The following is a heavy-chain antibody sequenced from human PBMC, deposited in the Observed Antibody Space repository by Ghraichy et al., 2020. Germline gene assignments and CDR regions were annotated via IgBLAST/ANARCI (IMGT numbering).Heavy chain of an antibody. CDR2: IIPIFDTV. J-gene: IGHJ3*02. V-gene: IGHV1-69*06. CDR1: GGTFNNYA. Sequence: SVKVSCKASGGTFNNYAINWVRQAPGQGLEWMGGIIPIFDTVHYAQKFQGRVTITADKSTSTAYMEVSSLRSEDTAVYYCAKDPHPTSYYYGSSDTFDIWGQGTMVIVSS. D-gene: IGHD3-22*01. CDR3: AKDPHPTSYYYGSSDTFDI.